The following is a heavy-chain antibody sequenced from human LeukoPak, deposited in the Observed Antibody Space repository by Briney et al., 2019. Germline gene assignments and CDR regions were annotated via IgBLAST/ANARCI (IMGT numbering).Heavy chain of an antibody. D-gene: IGHD3-10*01. CDR3: ARVRGESPRWFDP. J-gene: IGHJ5*02. Sequence: GGSLRLSCAASGFTFSSYGMHWVRQAPGKGLEWVAVISYDGSNKYYADSVKGRFTISRDNAKNMLYLQMNSLRADDTGVYYCARVRGESPRWFDPWGQGTLVTVSS. CDR2: ISYDGSNK. V-gene: IGHV3-30*03. CDR1: GFTFSSYG.